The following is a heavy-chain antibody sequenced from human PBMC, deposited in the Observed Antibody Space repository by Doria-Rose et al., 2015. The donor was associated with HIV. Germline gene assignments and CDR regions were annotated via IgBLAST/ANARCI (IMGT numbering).Heavy chain of an antibody. CDR3: ASQWERSSFDY. CDR1: GGTFSSYT. CDR2: IIPILDIV. V-gene: IGHV1-69*02. D-gene: IGHD1-26*01. Sequence: ASGGTFSSYTISWVRQAPGQGLEWMGRIIPILDIVNYALRFQGRVTVTADESTSTAYIELSSLRSEDTAIYYCASQWERSSFDYWGQGTLVTVSS. J-gene: IGHJ4*02.